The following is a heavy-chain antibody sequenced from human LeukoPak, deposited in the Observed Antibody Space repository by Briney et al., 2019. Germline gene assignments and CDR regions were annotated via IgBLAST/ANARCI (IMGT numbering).Heavy chain of an antibody. CDR2: ICTAGDT. Sequence: GGALTLSFAASRVTFTSYDMHWGRDAPEKGREWVSAICTAGDTYNLGAIRGRFTISREKAKISFYLQMNSQRAGDTVVYYCARDPVPAVMRSVPAAAMGGGSDYFDDRGPGTLVTVS. D-gene: IGHD2-2*01. V-gene: IGHV3-13*01. CDR1: RVTFTSYD. CDR3: ARDPVPAVMRSVPAAAMGGGSDYFDD. J-gene: IGHJ4*02.